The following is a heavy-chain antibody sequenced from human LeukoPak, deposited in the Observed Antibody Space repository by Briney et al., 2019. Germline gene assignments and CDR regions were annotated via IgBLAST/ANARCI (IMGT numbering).Heavy chain of an antibody. V-gene: IGHV4-34*01. CDR2: INHSGST. D-gene: IGHD6-19*01. J-gene: IGHJ4*02. CDR3: ASLLAVAGQSPDY. Sequence: SDTLSLTCAVYGGSFSGYYWSWLRQPPGKGLEWIGEINHSGSTNYNPSLKSRVTISVDTSKNQFSLKLSSVTAADTAVYYCASLLAVAGQSPDYWGQAALVTDCS. CDR1: GGSFSGYY.